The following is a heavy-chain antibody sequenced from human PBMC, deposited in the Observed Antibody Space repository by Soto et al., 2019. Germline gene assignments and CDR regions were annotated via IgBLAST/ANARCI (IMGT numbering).Heavy chain of an antibody. CDR3: ARGAGDNGNDDVYFDY. V-gene: IGHV1-18*01. J-gene: IGHJ4*02. CDR1: GYTFTSYG. Sequence: ASVKVSCKASGYTFTSYGISWVRQAPGQGLEWMGGISAYNGNTNYAQKLQGRVTMTTDTSTSTAYMELRSLRSDDTAVYYCARGAGDNGNDDVYFDYWGQGTXVTVSS. D-gene: IGHD1-1*01. CDR2: ISAYNGNT.